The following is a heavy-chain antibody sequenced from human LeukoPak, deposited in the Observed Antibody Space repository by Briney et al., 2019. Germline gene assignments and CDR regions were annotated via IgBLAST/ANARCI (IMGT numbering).Heavy chain of an antibody. CDR2: IYYSGST. CDR1: GGSISSSSYY. Sequence: SETLSLTCTDSGGSISSSSYYWGWIRQPPGKGLEWIGSIYYSGSTYYNPSLKSRVTISVDTSKNQFSLKLSSVTAADTAVYYCARPSRGDGFDPWGQGTLVTVSS. V-gene: IGHV4-39*01. J-gene: IGHJ5*02. D-gene: IGHD2-21*02. CDR3: ARPSRGDGFDP.